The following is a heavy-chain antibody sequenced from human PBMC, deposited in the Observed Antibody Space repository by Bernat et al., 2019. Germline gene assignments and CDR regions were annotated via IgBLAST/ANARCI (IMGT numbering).Heavy chain of an antibody. Sequence: QVQLVESGGGVVQPGRSLRLSCAASGFTFSSYAMHWVRQAPGKGLEWVAVISYDGSNKYYADSVKGRFTISRDNSKNTLYLQMNSLRAEDTAVYYCARARGYCSGGSCYLFAFDIWGQGTMVTVSS. CDR1: GFTFSSYA. V-gene: IGHV3-30-3*01. CDR3: ARARGYCSGGSCYLFAFDI. J-gene: IGHJ3*02. D-gene: IGHD2-15*01. CDR2: ISYDGSNK.